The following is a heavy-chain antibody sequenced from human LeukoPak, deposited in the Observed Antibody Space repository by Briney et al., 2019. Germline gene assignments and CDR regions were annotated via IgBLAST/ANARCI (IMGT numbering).Heavy chain of an antibody. V-gene: IGHV3-15*01. Sequence: PGGSLRLSCAASGLTFSNAWMSWVRQAPGKGLEWVGRIKSKTYGGTADYAAPVKGRFTILRDDSKNTLYLQMNSLRAEDTAVYYCARRDPNSDGSDLFDYWGQGTLVTVSS. CDR3: ARRDPNSDGSDLFDY. D-gene: IGHD2-21*02. CDR2: IKSKTYGGTA. CDR1: GLTFSNAW. J-gene: IGHJ4*02.